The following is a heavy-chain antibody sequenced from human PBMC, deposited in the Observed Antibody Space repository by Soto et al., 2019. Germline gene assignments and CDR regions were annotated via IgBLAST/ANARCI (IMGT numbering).Heavy chain of an antibody. V-gene: IGHV3-53*01. CDR2: IYGGDNT. Sequence: GSLRLSCSASGFTVSSNYMTWVRQAPGKGLEWVSVIYGGDNTYYADSVKGRFTISRDNSKNTVNLQMSSLRAEDTAVYYCARLTAYHEYYYGMDVRGQATTVTVAS. CDR1: GFTVSSNY. CDR3: ARLTAYHEYYYGMDV. D-gene: IGHD3-9*01. J-gene: IGHJ6*02.